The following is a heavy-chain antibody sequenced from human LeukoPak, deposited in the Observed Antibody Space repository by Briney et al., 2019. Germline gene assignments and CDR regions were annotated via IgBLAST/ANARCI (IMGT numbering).Heavy chain of an antibody. J-gene: IGHJ4*02. Sequence: SETLSLTCAVYGGSFSGYYWSWIRQPPGKGLEWIGEINHSGSTNYNPSLKSRVTISVDTSKNQLSLKLSSVTAADTAVYYCARGFGGSYSCDYWGQGTLVTVSS. D-gene: IGHD1-26*01. V-gene: IGHV4-34*01. CDR1: GGSFSGYY. CDR2: INHSGST. CDR3: ARGFGGSYSCDY.